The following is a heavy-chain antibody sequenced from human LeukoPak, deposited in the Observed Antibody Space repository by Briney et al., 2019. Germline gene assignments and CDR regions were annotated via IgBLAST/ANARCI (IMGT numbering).Heavy chain of an antibody. CDR2: INPNRGGT. CDR1: GYTFTGYY. V-gene: IGHV1-2*02. CDR3: ARAQEYYDSSGYPSNWFDP. D-gene: IGHD3-22*01. J-gene: IGHJ5*02. Sequence: ASVKVSCKASGYTFTGYYMHWVRQATGQGLEWMGWINPNRGGTNYAQKFQGRVTMTRDTSISTAYMELSRLRSDDTAVYYCARAQEYYDSSGYPSNWFDPWGQGTLVTVSS.